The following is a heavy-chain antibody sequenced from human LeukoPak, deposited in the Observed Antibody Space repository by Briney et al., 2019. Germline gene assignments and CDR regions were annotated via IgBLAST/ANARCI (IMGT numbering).Heavy chain of an antibody. Sequence: SETLSLTCTVSGSSISSHHWSWIRQPPGKGLEWIAYLYNSGRTNHNPSLKSRVTISADTSKDQFSLKLSSVTAADTAVYYCAGFYFDSSGYYYFDYWGQGTLVTVSS. J-gene: IGHJ4*02. CDR3: AGFYFDSSGYYYFDY. CDR1: GSSISSHH. CDR2: LYNSGRT. V-gene: IGHV4-59*11. D-gene: IGHD3-22*01.